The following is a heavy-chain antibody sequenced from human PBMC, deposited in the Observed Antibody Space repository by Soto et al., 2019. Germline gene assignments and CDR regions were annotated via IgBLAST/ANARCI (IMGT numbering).Heavy chain of an antibody. CDR1: GFTFSSYS. J-gene: IGHJ4*02. Sequence: GGSLRLSCATSGFTFSSYSMNWVRQAPGMGLEWVSSISSSSRYIYYADSVRGRFTISRDNAKNTPYLQMNSLRAEDTAVYYCAKDRGIAPAGTDYFDYWGQGTRVTVSS. CDR3: AKDRGIAPAGTDYFDY. D-gene: IGHD6-13*01. V-gene: IGHV3-21*04. CDR2: ISSSSRYI.